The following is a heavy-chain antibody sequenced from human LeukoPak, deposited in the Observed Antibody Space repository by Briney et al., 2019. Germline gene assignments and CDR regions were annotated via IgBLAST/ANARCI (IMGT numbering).Heavy chain of an antibody. CDR1: GLTFRNYG. Sequence: GGSLRLSCAASGLTFRNYGMHWVRQAPGKGLEWVAFIRYDGSNKYYAGSVKGRFTISRDNSKNTLYLQMNSLRAEDTAVYYCAKDQEVGATTIDYWGQGTLVTVSS. CDR3: AKDQEVGATTIDY. J-gene: IGHJ4*02. V-gene: IGHV3-30*02. D-gene: IGHD1-26*01. CDR2: IRYDGSNK.